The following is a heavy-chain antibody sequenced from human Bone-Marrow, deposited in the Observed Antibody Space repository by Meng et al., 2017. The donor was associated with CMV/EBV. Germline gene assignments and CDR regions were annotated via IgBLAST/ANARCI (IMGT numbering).Heavy chain of an antibody. CDR3: ARDRALERRGQPDY. Sequence: ASVKVSCKASGYTFTGYYMHWVRQAPGQGLEWMGWINPNSGDTNYAQKFQGRVTMTRDTSISTAYMELSRLRSDDTAVYYCARDRALERRGQPDYWGQGTLVTVSS. CDR2: INPNSGDT. CDR1: GYTFTGYY. V-gene: IGHV1-2*02. D-gene: IGHD1-1*01. J-gene: IGHJ4*02.